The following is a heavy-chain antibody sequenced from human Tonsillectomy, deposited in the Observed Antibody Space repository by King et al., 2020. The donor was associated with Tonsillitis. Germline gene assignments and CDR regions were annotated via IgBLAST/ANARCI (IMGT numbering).Heavy chain of an antibody. J-gene: IGHJ6*02. D-gene: IGHD2-21*02. CDR2: IFSNDAK. Sequence: TLKESGPVLVKPTETLTLTCTVSGFSLSNARMGVSWIRQPPGKALEWLAHIFSNDAKSYSTSLKSRLTISKDTSKSQVVLTMTNMDPVDTATYYCARVETVILPSYSYYGMDVWGQGTTVTVSS. V-gene: IGHV2-26*01. CDR1: GFSLSNARMG. CDR3: ARVETVILPSYSYYGMDV.